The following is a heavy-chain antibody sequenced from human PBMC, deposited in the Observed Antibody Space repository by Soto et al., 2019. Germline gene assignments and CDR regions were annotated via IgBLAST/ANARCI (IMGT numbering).Heavy chain of an antibody. V-gene: IGHV3-30*04. J-gene: IGHJ3*02. CDR3: AREDYYGGRYHVLGAFDI. D-gene: IGHD3-16*01. CDR1: GVTFSGFA. CDR2: MSSDGALV. Sequence: QVQLVESGGGVVQPGTSLRLSCAASGVTFSGFAMHWIRQAPGQGLEWGAVMSSDGALVFYANSMKGRFTISRDNSKNPLYLHTDSLTSEDTAVYFCAREDYYGGRYHVLGAFDIWGRGTMVTVSS.